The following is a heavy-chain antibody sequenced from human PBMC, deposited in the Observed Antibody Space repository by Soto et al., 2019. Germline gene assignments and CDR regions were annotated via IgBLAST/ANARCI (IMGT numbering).Heavy chain of an antibody. J-gene: IGHJ6*02. CDR3: AAGPTTGSPYV. CDR1: GITLTTSA. D-gene: IGHD2-15*01. CDR2: XVVGSXHT. Sequence: XVXVSSNASGITLTTSALQWVLHARGQPLEWIGRXVVGSXHTNSQQKFQXXVTITRDXXKSTDYMALSSLRSEDTAVYYCAAGPTTGSPYVWGQGTTVTISS. V-gene: IGHV1-58*01.